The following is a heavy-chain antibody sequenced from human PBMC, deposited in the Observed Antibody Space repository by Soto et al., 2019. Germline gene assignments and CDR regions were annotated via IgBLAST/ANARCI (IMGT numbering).Heavy chain of an antibody. CDR2: IMPTFGSP. CDR1: GGTFSSHG. D-gene: IGHD1-26*01. Sequence: QIQLLQSGPALQKPWSSVKVSCKASGGTFSSHGVAWVRQVPGQGLEWMGGIMPTFGSPTYAPKFQGRITISADKSTSTAYMELSSLRSEDTAVYYCASERSAQYFDYWGQGTLVTVSS. V-gene: IGHV1-69*06. CDR3: ASERSAQYFDY. J-gene: IGHJ4*02.